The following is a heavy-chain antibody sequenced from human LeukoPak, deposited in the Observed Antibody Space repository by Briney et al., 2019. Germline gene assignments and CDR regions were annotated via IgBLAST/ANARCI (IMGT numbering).Heavy chain of an antibody. CDR2: ISSSSSYT. Sequence: PGGSLRLSCAASGFTFSDYYMSWIRQAPGKGLEWVSYISSSSSYTNYADSVKGRFTISRDNAKNSLYLQMNSLRAEDTAVYYCARDRGPRTGFMVREAYDYWGQGTLVTVSS. CDR3: ARDRGPRTGFMVREAYDY. CDR1: GFTFSDYY. J-gene: IGHJ4*02. V-gene: IGHV3-11*06. D-gene: IGHD3-10*01.